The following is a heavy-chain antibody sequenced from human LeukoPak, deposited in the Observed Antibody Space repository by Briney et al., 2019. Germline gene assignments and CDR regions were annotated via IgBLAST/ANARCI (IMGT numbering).Heavy chain of an antibody. CDR1: GYSFASYG. V-gene: IGHV1-18*01. J-gene: IGHJ4*02. Sequence: ASVKVSCKASGYSFASYGIHWVRQAPGQGLEWMGWISAYNGDTDYAQNLQGRVTMTTDTSTSTAYMELRSLRSDDTAVYYCATGWSGYFASLDYWGQGTLSPSPQ. D-gene: IGHD3-3*01. CDR3: ATGWSGYFASLDY. CDR2: ISAYNGDT.